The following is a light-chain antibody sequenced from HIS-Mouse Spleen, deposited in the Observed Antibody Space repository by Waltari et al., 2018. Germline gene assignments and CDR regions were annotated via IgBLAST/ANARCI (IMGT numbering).Light chain of an antibody. Sequence: NFMLTQPHSVSESPGKTVTISCTRSSGSIASNYVQWYQQRPGSAPTTVIYEDNQRPSGVPDRCSCSIDSSSNSASLTSSGLKTEDEADYYCQSYDSSNWVFGGGTKLTVL. V-gene: IGLV6-57*04. J-gene: IGLJ3*02. CDR2: EDN. CDR1: SGSIASNY. CDR3: QSYDSSNWV.